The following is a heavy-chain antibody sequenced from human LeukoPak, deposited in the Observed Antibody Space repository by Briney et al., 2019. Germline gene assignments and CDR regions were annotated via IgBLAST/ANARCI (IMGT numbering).Heavy chain of an antibody. CDR1: GGSISSYY. V-gene: IGHV4-4*07. D-gene: IGHD3-22*01. J-gene: IGHJ4*02. CDR2: IYTSGST. Sequence: SSETLSLTCTVSGGSISSYYWSWIRQPAGKGLEWIGRIYTSGSTNYNPSLKTRVTISVDTSKNQFSLKLSSVTAADTAVYYCARLEDDSSGYYYGYFDYWGQGTLVTVSS. CDR3: ARLEDDSSGYYYGYFDY.